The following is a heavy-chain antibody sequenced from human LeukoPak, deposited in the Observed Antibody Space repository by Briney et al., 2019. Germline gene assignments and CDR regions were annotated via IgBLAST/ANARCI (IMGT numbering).Heavy chain of an antibody. Sequence: GGSLRLSCAASGFTFDDYAMHWVRQAPGKGLEWVSGISWNSGSIGYADSVKGRFTISRDNSKNTLYLQMNSLRAEDTAVYYCAKDLSPFDYWGQGTLVTVSS. CDR2: ISWNSGSI. D-gene: IGHD2/OR15-2a*01. V-gene: IGHV3-9*01. J-gene: IGHJ4*02. CDR3: AKDLSPFDY. CDR1: GFTFDDYA.